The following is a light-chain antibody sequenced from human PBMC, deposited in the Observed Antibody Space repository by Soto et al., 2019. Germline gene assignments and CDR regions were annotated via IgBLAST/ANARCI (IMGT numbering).Light chain of an antibody. V-gene: IGKV3-11*01. CDR2: DAS. CDR1: ESVRQY. CDR3: QQRSNWPPGYT. J-gene: IGKJ2*01. Sequence: EIVLTQTPATLSLSPGERATLSCRASESVRQYLAWYQQKPGQAPRLLIYDASSRAIGIPARFSGSGSGTDFTLTISSLEPEDFAVYYCQQRSNWPPGYTFGQGTKLEMK.